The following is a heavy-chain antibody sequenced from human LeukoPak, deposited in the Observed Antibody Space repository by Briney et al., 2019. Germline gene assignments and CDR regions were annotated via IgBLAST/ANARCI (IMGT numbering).Heavy chain of an antibody. J-gene: IGHJ6*02. CDR3: ARQSGPLVPRKYSSSWSNYYYGMDV. CDR2: IYPGDSDT. V-gene: IGHV5-51*01. CDR1: GYSFTSYW. D-gene: IGHD6-13*01. Sequence: GESLKISCKGSGYSFTSYWIGWVRQMPGKGLEWMGIIYPGDSDTRYSPSFQGKVTISADKSISTAYLQWSSLKASDTAMYYCARQSGPLVPRKYSSSWSNYYYGMDVWGQGTAVTVSS.